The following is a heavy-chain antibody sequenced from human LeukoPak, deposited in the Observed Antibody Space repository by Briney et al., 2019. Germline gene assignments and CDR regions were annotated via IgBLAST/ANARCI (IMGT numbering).Heavy chain of an antibody. D-gene: IGHD6-6*01. J-gene: IGHJ3*01. CDR2: INSDGSEG. CDR1: GFTFSGFW. CDR3: ARSSYSSSSSV. V-gene: IGHV3-7*03. Sequence: GGSLRLSCAVSGFTFSGFWMSWSRQAPGKGLKWVASINSDGSEGYYADVVKGRFTISGDNAKNSLYLQINSLRAEDTAVYYCARSSYSSSSSVWGQGTMVTVSS.